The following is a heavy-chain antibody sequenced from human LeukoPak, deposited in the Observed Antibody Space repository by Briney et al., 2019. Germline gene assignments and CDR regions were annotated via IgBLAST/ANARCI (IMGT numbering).Heavy chain of an antibody. J-gene: IGHJ3*02. CDR1: GGSISSYY. D-gene: IGHD2-2*01. CDR2: IYYSGST. CDR3: ARDFEVVPAAPVMAFDI. Sequence: PSETLSLTCTVSGGSISSYYWSWIRQPPGKGLEWIGYIYYSGSTNYNPSLKSRVTISVDTSKNQFSLKLSSVTAADTAVYYCARDFEVVPAAPVMAFDIWGQGTMVTVSS. V-gene: IGHV4-59*01.